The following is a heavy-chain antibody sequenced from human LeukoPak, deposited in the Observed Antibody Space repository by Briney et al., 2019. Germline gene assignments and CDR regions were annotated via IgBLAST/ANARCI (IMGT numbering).Heavy chain of an antibody. D-gene: IGHD3-10*01. Sequence: ASVKVSCKASGYTFTGYYMHWVRQAPGQGLEWMGWINPNSGGTNYAQKFQGRVTMTRDTSISTAYMELSSLRSEDAAVYYCARGIPGGFGELRFDYWGQGTLVTVSS. CDR1: GYTFTGYY. J-gene: IGHJ4*02. CDR2: INPNSGGT. V-gene: IGHV1-2*02. CDR3: ARGIPGGFGELRFDY.